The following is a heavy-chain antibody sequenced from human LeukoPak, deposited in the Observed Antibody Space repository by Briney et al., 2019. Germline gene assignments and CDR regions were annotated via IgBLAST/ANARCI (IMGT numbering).Heavy chain of an antibody. CDR3: ARDSYPPRYGSMKRYNWFDP. CDR2: INAGNGNT. D-gene: IGHD3-10*01. J-gene: IGHJ5*02. V-gene: IGHV1-3*01. CDR1: GYTFTSYA. Sequence: ASVKVSCKASGYTFTSYAMHWVRQAPGQRLEWMGWINAGNGNTKYSQKFQGRVTITRDTSASTAYMELSSLRSEDTAVYYCARDSYPPRYGSMKRYNWFDPWGQGTLVTVSS.